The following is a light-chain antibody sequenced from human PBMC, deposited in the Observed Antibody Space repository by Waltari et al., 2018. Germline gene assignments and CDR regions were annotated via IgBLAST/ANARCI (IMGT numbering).Light chain of an antibody. J-gene: IGLJ2*01. CDR3: QSADSSASDKV. Sequence: QQRPGQARVLLIYKDIERPSGIPERFSGSSSGASVTLTSSGVQAEDEAYYNWQSADSSASDKVFGGGTKLTVL. V-gene: IGLV3-25*03. CDR2: KDI.